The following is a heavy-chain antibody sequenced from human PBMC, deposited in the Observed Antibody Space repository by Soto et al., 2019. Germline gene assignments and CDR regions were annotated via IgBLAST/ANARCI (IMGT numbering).Heavy chain of an antibody. CDR1: GFIFSDYE. J-gene: IGHJ5*02. D-gene: IGHD5-12*01. CDR3: ARGPYRNTYNWFDS. CDR2: ISGSGLTI. Sequence: PGGSLRLSCAASGFIFSDYEINWVRQAPGKGREWGSYISGSGLTIYYADSVKGRFTISRDNAKNSLYLQMNSLGVEDTAVYYCARGPYRNTYNWFDSWGQGPLLTVS. V-gene: IGHV3-48*03.